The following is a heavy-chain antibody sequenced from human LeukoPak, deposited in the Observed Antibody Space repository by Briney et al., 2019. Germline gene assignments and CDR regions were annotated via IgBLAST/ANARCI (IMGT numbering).Heavy chain of an antibody. CDR2: VGSSSCYI. CDR1: GFIFSSYS. V-gene: IGHV3-21*01. J-gene: IGHJ4*02. D-gene: IGHD2-15*01. CDR3: ARGWSSYYFDY. Sequence: GGSLRLCCAAAGFIFSSYSMSWGRQAAGEGLELVSFVGSSSCYIYCADAVRGPFTTSRDNAKNSLYLQMNGLRAEDTAVYYCARGWSSYYFDYWGQGTLVTVSS.